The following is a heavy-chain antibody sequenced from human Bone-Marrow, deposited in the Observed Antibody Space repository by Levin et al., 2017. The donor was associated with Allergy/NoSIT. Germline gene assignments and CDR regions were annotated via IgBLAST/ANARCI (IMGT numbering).Heavy chain of an antibody. CDR1: GGKGRRQG. Sequence: GGSLRLSCAGSGGKGRRQGRHGGREAGGKGLEWVAVISHEGREKFYAASVKGRFTISRDNSENTLYLQMNSLRVEDSAVFYCARESSGYFDSWGQGTLVTVSS. J-gene: IGHJ4*02. V-gene: IGHV3-30*03. CDR2: ISHEGREK. CDR3: ARESSGYFDS. D-gene: IGHD3-22*01.